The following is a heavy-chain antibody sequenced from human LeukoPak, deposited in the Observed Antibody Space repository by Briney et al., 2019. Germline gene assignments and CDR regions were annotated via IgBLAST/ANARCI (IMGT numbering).Heavy chain of an antibody. CDR1: GYTFTNYG. CDR3: ARDQWPDYDFWSGPNGISFDI. V-gene: IGHV1-18*01. CDR2: ISAYNGNT. J-gene: IGHJ3*02. D-gene: IGHD3-3*01. Sequence: GASVTVSCKASGYTFTNYGFSWVRQAPGQGLEWMGWISAYNGNTNYAQKLQGRVTMTTDTSTSTDYMELRSLRSDDTAVYYGARDQWPDYDFWSGPNGISFDIWGQGTMVTVSS.